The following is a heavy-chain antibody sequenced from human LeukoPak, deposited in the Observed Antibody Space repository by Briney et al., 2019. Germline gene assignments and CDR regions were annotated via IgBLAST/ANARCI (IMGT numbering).Heavy chain of an antibody. Sequence: ASVKVSCKASGGTFSSYAISWVRQAPGQGLEWMGGMIPIFGTANYAQKFQGRVTITADESTSTAYMELSSLRSEDTAVYYCARDWRPDAFDIWGQGTMVTVSS. V-gene: IGHV1-69*13. CDR3: ARDWRPDAFDI. J-gene: IGHJ3*02. D-gene: IGHD6-6*01. CDR2: MIPIFGTA. CDR1: GGTFSSYA.